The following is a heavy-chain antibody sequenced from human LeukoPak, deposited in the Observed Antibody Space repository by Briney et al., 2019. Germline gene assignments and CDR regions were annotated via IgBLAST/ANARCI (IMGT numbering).Heavy chain of an antibody. CDR3: ARGPYSSSWYVMDYYYYYMDV. V-gene: IGHV1-8*03. Sequence: ASVKVSCKTSGYSFIGYFIHWVRQAPGQGLEWMGWMNPNSGNTGYAQKFQGRVTITRNTSISTAYMELSSLRSEDTAVYYCARGPYSSSWYVMDYYYYYMDVWGKGTTVTVSS. CDR2: MNPNSGNT. CDR1: GYSFIGYF. J-gene: IGHJ6*03. D-gene: IGHD6-13*01.